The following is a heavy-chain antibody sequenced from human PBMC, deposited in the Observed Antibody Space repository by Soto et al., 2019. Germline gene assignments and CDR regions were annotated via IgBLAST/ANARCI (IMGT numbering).Heavy chain of an antibody. Sequence: GASVKVSCQASGFTFTSSAVQWVRQARGQRLEWIGWIVVGSGNTNYAQKFQERVTITRDMSTSTAYMELSSLRSEDTAVYYCAADDQLVRPQGYYYYGMDVWGQGTTVTVAS. V-gene: IGHV1-58*01. CDR2: IVVGSGNT. J-gene: IGHJ6*02. D-gene: IGHD6-13*01. CDR3: AADDQLVRPQGYYYYGMDV. CDR1: GFTFTSSA.